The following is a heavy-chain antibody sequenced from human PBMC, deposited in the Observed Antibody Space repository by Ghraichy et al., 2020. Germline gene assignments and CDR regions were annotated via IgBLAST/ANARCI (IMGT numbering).Heavy chain of an antibody. CDR2: IKSDGSST. J-gene: IGHJ6*03. D-gene: IGHD3-3*01. CDR3: ARVDWSGYYPYYYYYMDV. V-gene: IGHV3-74*01. Sequence: GGLRLSCAASGFIFSSYWMHWVRQAPGKGLVWVSRIKSDGSSTSYADSVKGRFTISRDNAKNTLYLQLNTLRAEDTAVYYCARVDWSGYYPYYYYYMDVWGKGTTVTVSS. CDR1: GFIFSSYW.